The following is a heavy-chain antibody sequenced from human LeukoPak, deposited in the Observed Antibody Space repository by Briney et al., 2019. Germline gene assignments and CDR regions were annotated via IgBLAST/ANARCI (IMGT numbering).Heavy chain of an antibody. D-gene: IGHD4-17*01. CDR2: ISSSSSTI. CDR3: ARGGEDYDGGPAY. Sequence: QSGGSLRLSCAASGFTFSSYSMNWVRQAPGKGLEWVSYISSSSSTIYYADSVKGRFTISRDNAKNSLYLQMNSLRAEDTAVYYCARGGEDYDGGPAYWGQGTLVTVSS. V-gene: IGHV3-48*01. CDR1: GFTFSSYS. J-gene: IGHJ4*02.